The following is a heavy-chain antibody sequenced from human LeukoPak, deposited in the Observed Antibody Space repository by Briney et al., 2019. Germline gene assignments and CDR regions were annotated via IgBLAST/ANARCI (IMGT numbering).Heavy chain of an antibody. CDR1: GGSISSYY. Sequence: KPSETLSLTRSVSGGSISSYYWTWIRQAPGKGLEWIGYVYYSVSTNYNPSLKSRVSISQDTSKNQVSLKLSSVTAADTAVYYCARQESGPYHYMDVWGKGTTVTVSS. J-gene: IGHJ6*03. V-gene: IGHV4-59*08. CDR3: ARQESGPYHYMDV. D-gene: IGHD3-3*01. CDR2: VYYSVST.